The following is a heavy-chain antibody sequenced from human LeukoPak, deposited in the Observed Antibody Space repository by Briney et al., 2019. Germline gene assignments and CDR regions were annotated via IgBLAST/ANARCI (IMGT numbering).Heavy chain of an antibody. Sequence: GSLRLSCAASGFTFSSYWMSWIRQPPGKGLEWIGEINHSGHRNYNPSLKSRVTISVDTSKKQFSLKLSSVTAADTAMYYCGGVRYTRRYSAFDSNQYYGMDVWGQGTTVIVS. CDR2: INHSGHR. V-gene: IGHV4-34*08. CDR1: GFTFSSYW. J-gene: IGHJ6*02. D-gene: IGHD5-12*01. CDR3: GGVRYTRRYSAFDSNQYYGMDV.